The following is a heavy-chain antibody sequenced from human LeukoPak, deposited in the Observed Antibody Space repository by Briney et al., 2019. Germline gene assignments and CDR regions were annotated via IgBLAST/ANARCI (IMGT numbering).Heavy chain of an antibody. CDR1: GGSFSGYY. V-gene: IGHV4-34*01. D-gene: IGHD3-22*01. CDR2: INHSGST. J-gene: IGHJ4*02. Sequence: SETLSLTCAVYGGSFSGYYWSWIRQPPGKGLEWIGEINHSGSTYYNPSLKSRVTISVDTSKNQFSLKVTSVTAADTAVYYCARLKRDYYDSSGLVYFDYWGQGTLVTVSS. CDR3: ARLKRDYYDSSGLVYFDY.